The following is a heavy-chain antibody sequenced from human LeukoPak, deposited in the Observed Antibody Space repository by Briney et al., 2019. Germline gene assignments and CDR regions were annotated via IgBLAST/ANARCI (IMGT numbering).Heavy chain of an antibody. CDR2: INSDGSST. CDR3: ARGRGSSGWYSDAFDI. Sequence: SGGSLRLSCAASGFTFSSYWMHWVRQAPGKGLVWVSRINSDGSSTSYADSVKGRFTISRDNSKNTLYLQMNSLRAEDTAVYYCARGRGSSGWYSDAFDIWGQGTMVTVSS. CDR1: GFTFSSYW. J-gene: IGHJ3*02. V-gene: IGHV3-74*01. D-gene: IGHD6-19*01.